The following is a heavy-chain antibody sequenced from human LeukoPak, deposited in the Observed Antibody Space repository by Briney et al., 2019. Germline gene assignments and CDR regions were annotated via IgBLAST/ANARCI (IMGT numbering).Heavy chain of an antibody. CDR2: INPSGGST. CDR1: GYTFTSYY. CDR3: ARERGGITMIVVVSGAFDI. Sequence: ASVKVSCKASGYTFTSYYMHWVRQAPGQGLEWMGIINPSGGSTSYAQKFQGRVTMTRDTSTSTVYMELSSLRSEDTAVYYCARERGGITMIVVVSGAFDIWGQGTMVTVSS. D-gene: IGHD3-22*01. V-gene: IGHV1-46*01. J-gene: IGHJ3*02.